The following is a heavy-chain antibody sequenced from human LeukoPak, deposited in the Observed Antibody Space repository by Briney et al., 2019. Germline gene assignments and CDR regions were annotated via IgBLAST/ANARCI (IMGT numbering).Heavy chain of an antibody. D-gene: IGHD3-16*02. Sequence: SDTVSLTCALYCGSFSGYYWSWIRQPPGKGLEWIGEINHSGSTNYNPSLKSRVTISVDTSKNQFSLKLSSVTAADTAVYYRARESGGYDYVWGSYRYYVYWGQGTLVTVSS. CDR1: CGSFSGYY. J-gene: IGHJ4*02. CDR2: INHSGST. V-gene: IGHV4-34*01. CDR3: ARESGGYDYVWGSYRYYVY.